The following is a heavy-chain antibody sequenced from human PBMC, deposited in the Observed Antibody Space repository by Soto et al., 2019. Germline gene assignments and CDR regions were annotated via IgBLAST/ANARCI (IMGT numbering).Heavy chain of an antibody. CDR3: AISLPHHLFTRVRGEFFPSAP. D-gene: IGHD3-10*01. CDR2: IIPILGIA. J-gene: IGHJ5*02. Sequence: GASVKVSCKASGGTFSSYTISWVRQAPGQGLEWMGRIIPILGIANYAQKFQGRVTITADKSTSTAYMELSSLRSEDTAVYYCAISLPHHLFTRVRGEFFPSAPGGQGTLFTVSS. V-gene: IGHV1-69*02. CDR1: GGTFSSYT.